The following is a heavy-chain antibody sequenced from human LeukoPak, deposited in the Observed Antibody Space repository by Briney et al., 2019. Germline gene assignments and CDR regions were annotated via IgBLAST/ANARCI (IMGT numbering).Heavy chain of an antibody. CDR2: IYTSGST. CDR3: SGSSYYYFDY. V-gene: IGHV4-4*07. Sequence: SETLSLTCTVSGGSISSYYWSWIRQPAGKGLEWIGRIYTSGSTNYNPSLKGRVTMSVDTSKNQFSLKLSSVTAADTAVYYCSGSSYYYFDYWGQGTLVTVSS. CDR1: GGSISSYY. D-gene: IGHD6-6*01. J-gene: IGHJ4*02.